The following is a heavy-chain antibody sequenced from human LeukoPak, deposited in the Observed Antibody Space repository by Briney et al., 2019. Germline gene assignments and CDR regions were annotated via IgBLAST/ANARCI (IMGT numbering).Heavy chain of an antibody. D-gene: IGHD3-10*01. J-gene: IGHJ4*02. V-gene: IGHV3-7*03. CDR1: GFPFSRYW. Sequence: GGSLRLSCAASGFPFSRYWMSWVRQAPGKGLEWVANIKEDGGEKFHVDSVKGRFTISRDNAKKSLYLQMNSLRAEDTAVYYCARAKPKNMVRGLIMRRESRYYFDYWGQGTLVTVSS. CDR2: IKEDGGEK. CDR3: ARAKPKNMVRGLIMRRESRYYFDY.